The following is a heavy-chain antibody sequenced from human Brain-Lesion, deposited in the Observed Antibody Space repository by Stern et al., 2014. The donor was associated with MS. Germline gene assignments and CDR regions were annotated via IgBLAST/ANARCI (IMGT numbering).Heavy chain of an antibody. CDR1: GGSISSGSYY. CDR2: MYSRGRI. D-gene: IGHD5-18*01. CDR3: ARETGGYTYGDTDFFDF. Sequence: QLQLQESGPGLVKPSQTLSLTCTVSGGSISSGSYYWNWIRQPAGKGLEWIGRMYSRGRINYNPSLKSRVTISGETSQNQFSPKVISVTAADTAVYYCARETGGYTYGDTDFFDFWGQGALVTVSS. V-gene: IGHV4-61*02. J-gene: IGHJ4*02.